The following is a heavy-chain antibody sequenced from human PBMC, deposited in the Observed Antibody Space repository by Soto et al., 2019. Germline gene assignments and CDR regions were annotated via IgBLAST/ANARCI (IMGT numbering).Heavy chain of an antibody. V-gene: IGHV4-59*01. CDR2: IYYSGST. CDR3: ARDLNYYFDY. Sequence: PSETLSLTCTVSSGSIIRFYWSWIRQPPGKGLEWIGYIYYSGSTNYNPSLKSRVTISVDTSKNQFSLKLRSVTAADTAVYYCARDLNYYFDYWGQGTLVTVS. CDR1: SGSIIRFY. J-gene: IGHJ4*02. D-gene: IGHD1-20*01.